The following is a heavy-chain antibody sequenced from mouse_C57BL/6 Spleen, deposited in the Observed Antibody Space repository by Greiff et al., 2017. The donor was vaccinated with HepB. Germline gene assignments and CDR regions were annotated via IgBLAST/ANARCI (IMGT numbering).Heavy chain of an antibody. V-gene: IGHV3-1*01. CDR1: GYSITSGYD. CDR3: AREYYYGSKRDWYFDV. D-gene: IGHD1-1*01. J-gene: IGHJ1*03. Sequence: EVKLVESGPGMVKPSQSLSLTCTVTGYSITSGYDWHWIRHFPGNKLEWMGYISYSGSTNYNPSLKSRISITHDTSKNHFFLKLNSVTTEDTATYYCAREYYYGSKRDWYFDVWGTGTTVTVSS. CDR2: ISYSGST.